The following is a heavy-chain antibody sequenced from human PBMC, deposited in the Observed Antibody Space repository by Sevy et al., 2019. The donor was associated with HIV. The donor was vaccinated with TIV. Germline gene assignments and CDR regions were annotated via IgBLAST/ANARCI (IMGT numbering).Heavy chain of an antibody. J-gene: IGHJ6*02. D-gene: IGHD2-2*02. V-gene: IGHV1-2*02. Sequence: ASVKVSCKASGYTFTGYYMHWVRQAPGQGLEWMGWINPNSGGTNYAQKFQGRVTMTRDTSISTAYMELSRLRSDDTAMYYCAREYCSSTSCYRSYYYYGMDVWGQGTTVTVSS. CDR3: AREYCSSTSCYRSYYYYGMDV. CDR2: INPNSGGT. CDR1: GYTFTGYY.